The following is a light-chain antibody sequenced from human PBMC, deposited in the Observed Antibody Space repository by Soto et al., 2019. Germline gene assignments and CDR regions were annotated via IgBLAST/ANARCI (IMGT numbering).Light chain of an antibody. CDR3: RSYTSRSNLVV. J-gene: IGLJ2*01. CDR2: DVS. CDR1: SSDVGGYNY. V-gene: IGLV2-14*01. Sequence: QSALTQPASVSGSPGQSITISCTGTSSDVGGYNYVSWYQQHPGKAPKLMIYDVSNRPSGVSNRFSGSKSGNTASLTISGLQADDEADYYCRSYTSRSNLVVFGGGTPLTVL.